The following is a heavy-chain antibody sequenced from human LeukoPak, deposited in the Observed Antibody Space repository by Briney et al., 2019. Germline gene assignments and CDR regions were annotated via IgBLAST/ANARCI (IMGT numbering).Heavy chain of an antibody. V-gene: IGHV3-30*02. Sequence: PGGSLRLSCAASGFTFSTYGMHWVRQAPGKGLEWVAFVRYDGSKKYYTNSVKGRFTISRDNSKNTLYLQMNSLRAEDTAVYYCARGFTARQVYSSSWYFGFGYFQHWGQGTLVTVSS. CDR1: GFTFSTYG. CDR2: VRYDGSKK. D-gene: IGHD6-13*01. J-gene: IGHJ1*01. CDR3: ARGFTARQVYSSSWYFGFGYFQH.